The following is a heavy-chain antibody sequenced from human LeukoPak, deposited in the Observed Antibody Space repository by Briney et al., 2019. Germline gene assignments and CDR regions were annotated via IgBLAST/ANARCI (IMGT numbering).Heavy chain of an antibody. CDR3: ARERYWFDP. J-gene: IGHJ5*02. V-gene: IGHV4-61*02. Sequence: PSETLSLTCTVSGGSISSGSYYWSWIRQPAGKGLEWIGRIYTSGSTNYNPSLKSRVTISVDTSKSQFSLKLSSVTAADTAVYYCARERYWFDPWGQGTLVTVSS. CDR1: GGSISSGSYY. CDR2: IYTSGST.